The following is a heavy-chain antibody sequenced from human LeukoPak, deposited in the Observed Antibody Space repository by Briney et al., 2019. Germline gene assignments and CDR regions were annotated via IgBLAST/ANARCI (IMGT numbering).Heavy chain of an antibody. V-gene: IGHV1-2*06. Sequence: GASVKVSCKASGYTFTGYYMHWVRQAPGQGLEWMGRINPNSGGANYAQKFQGRVTMTRDTSISTAYMELSRLRSDDTAVYYCARDPGSGYCYDYWGQGTLVTVSS. D-gene: IGHD3-22*01. CDR3: ARDPGSGYCYDY. J-gene: IGHJ4*02. CDR1: GYTFTGYY. CDR2: INPNSGGA.